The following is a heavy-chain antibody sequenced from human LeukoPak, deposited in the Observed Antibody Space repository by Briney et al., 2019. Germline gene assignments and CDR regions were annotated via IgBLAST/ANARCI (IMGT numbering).Heavy chain of an antibody. CDR1: GFTFSSYS. V-gene: IGHV3-23*01. D-gene: IGHD4-11*01. J-gene: IGHJ4*02. CDR3: AKGPVTTSLDY. Sequence: GGSLRLSCAASGFTFSSYSMNWVRQAPGKGLEWVSAISGSGGSTYYADSVKGRFTISRDNSKNTLYLQMDSLRAEDTAVYYCAKGPVTTSLDYWGQGTLVTVSS. CDR2: ISGSGGST.